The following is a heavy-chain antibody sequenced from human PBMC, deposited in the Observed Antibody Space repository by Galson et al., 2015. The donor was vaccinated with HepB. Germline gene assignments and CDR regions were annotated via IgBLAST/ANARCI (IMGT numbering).Heavy chain of an antibody. V-gene: IGHV1-69*08. J-gene: IGHJ4*02. CDR1: GGTFSSYS. CDR2: IIPILGEG. D-gene: IGHD7-27*01. Sequence: SVKASCKASGGTFSSYSVTWVRQAPGQGLEWMGRIIPILGEGKYAQKFQGRVTITADKSTSTDYLELSSLRSEDTAVYYCARGPPRGDNWGSRFDYWGQGTLVTVSS. CDR3: ARGPPRGDNWGSRFDY.